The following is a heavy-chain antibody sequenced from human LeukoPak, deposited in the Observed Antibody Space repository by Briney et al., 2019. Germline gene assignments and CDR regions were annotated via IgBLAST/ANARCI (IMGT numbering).Heavy chain of an antibody. CDR3: ARDGDYDNIGLNDY. CDR2: ISSSSSYI. D-gene: IGHD3-22*01. Sequence: GGSLRLSCAASGFTFSSYSMNWVRQAPGKGLEWVSSISSSSSYIYYADSVKGRFTISRDNAKNSLYLQMNSLRAEDTAVYYCARDGDYDNIGLNDYWGQGTLVTVSS. J-gene: IGHJ4*02. CDR1: GFTFSSYS. V-gene: IGHV3-21*01.